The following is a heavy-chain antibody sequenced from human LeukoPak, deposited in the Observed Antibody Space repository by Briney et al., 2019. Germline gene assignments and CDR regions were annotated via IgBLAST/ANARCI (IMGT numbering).Heavy chain of an antibody. J-gene: IGHJ3*02. CDR1: GFTFSSYS. V-gene: IGHV3-21*01. Sequence: PGGSLRLSCAASGFTFSSYSMNWVRQAPGKGLEWVSSISSSSSYIYYADSVKGRFTISRDNAKNSLYLQMNGLRAEDTAVYYCARDVGSSGWYSAFDIWGQGTMVTVSS. CDR2: ISSSSSYI. CDR3: ARDVGSSGWYSAFDI. D-gene: IGHD6-19*01.